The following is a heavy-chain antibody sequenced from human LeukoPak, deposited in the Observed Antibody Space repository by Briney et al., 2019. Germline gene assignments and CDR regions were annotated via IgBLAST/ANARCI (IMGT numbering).Heavy chain of an antibody. Sequence: GASVKVSRKASGYTFTSYGISWVRQAPGQGLEWMGWISAYNGNTNYAQKLQGRVTMTTDTSTSTAYMELRSLRSDDTAVYYCASIAAAGDYFDYWGQGTLVTVSS. CDR1: GYTFTSYG. D-gene: IGHD6-13*01. CDR3: ASIAAAGDYFDY. CDR2: ISAYNGNT. J-gene: IGHJ4*02. V-gene: IGHV1-18*01.